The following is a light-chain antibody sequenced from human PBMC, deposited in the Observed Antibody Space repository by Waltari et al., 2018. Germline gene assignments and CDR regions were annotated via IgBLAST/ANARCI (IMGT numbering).Light chain of an antibody. CDR2: GAS. CDR1: RDINNF. Sequence: DIQMTQSPSSLSASVGDRVTLTCRASRDINNFLGWFQQKPGKAPKSLIYGASRLQSGVPSKFSGSGSGTDFTLTITSLQPEDFATYYCQQYHSYPPTFGPGTKVDVK. CDR3: QQYHSYPPT. V-gene: IGKV1-16*02. J-gene: IGKJ3*01.